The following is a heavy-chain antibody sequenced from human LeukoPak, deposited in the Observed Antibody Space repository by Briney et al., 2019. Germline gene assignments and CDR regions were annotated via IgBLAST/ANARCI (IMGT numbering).Heavy chain of an antibody. CDR3: ARDGNIQLWFLGYFDY. V-gene: IGHV3-30*04. CDR1: GFTFSSYA. Sequence: GGSLRLSCAASGFTFSSYAMHLVRQAPGKGLEWVAVISYDGSNKYYADSVKGRFTISRDNSKNTLYLQMNSLRAEDTAVYYCARDGNIQLWFLGYFDYWGQGTLVTVSS. J-gene: IGHJ4*02. D-gene: IGHD5-18*01. CDR2: ISYDGSNK.